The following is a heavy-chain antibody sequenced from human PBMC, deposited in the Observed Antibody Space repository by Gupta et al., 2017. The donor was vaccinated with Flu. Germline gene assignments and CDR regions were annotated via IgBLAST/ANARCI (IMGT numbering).Heavy chain of an antibody. V-gene: IGHV4-31*03. Sequence: QVQLQESGPGLVKPSQTLSLTCTVSGGSISSGGYYWRWIRQHPGKGLEWIGYIYYSGSTYYNPSLKSRVTISVDTSKNQFSLKLSSVTAADTAVYYCARDRSAGTSGYDNYYYYYGMDVWGQGTTVTVSS. CDR2: IYYSGST. CDR3: ARDRSAGTSGYDNYYYYYGMDV. CDR1: GGSISSGGYY. D-gene: IGHD5-12*01. J-gene: IGHJ6*02.